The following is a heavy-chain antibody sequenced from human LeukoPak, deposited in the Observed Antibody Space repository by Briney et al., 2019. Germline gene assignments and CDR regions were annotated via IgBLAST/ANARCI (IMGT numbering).Heavy chain of an antibody. CDR3: ARHRITMVWGVIGY. J-gene: IGHJ4*02. Sequence: ASVKVSCKASGYIFTGYYMHWVRQAPGQGLEWMGWIDPNSGGTNYAQKFQGRVTMTRDTSISTAYMELCRLRSDDTAVYYCARHRITMVWGVIGYWGQGTLVTVSS. CDR1: GYIFTGYY. V-gene: IGHV1-2*02. CDR2: IDPNSGGT. D-gene: IGHD3-10*01.